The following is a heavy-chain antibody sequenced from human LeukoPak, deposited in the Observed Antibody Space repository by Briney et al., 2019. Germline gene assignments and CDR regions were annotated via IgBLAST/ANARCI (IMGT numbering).Heavy chain of an antibody. Sequence: ASVKVSFKASGYSFTSYAVNWVRQAPGQGLEWMGWINTNTGNPTYAQGFTGRFVFSLDTSVSTAYLQISSLKAEDTAVYYCAREYPSLDSWGQGALVTVSS. V-gene: IGHV7-4-1*02. CDR3: AREYPSLDS. J-gene: IGHJ5*01. CDR1: GYSFTSYA. CDR2: INTNTGNP. D-gene: IGHD2-2*02.